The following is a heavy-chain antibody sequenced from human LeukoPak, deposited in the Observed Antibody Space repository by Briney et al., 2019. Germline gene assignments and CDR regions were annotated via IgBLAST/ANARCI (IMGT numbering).Heavy chain of an antibody. CDR3: AKDQPEDYDFWSGYYLQSDAFDI. V-gene: IGHV3-48*03. CDR1: GFTFSSYE. CDR2: ISSSGSTI. Sequence: GGSLRLSCAASGFTFSSYEMNWVRQAPGKGLEWVSYISSSGSTIYYADSVKGRFTISRDNAKNSLYLQMNSLRAEDTAVYYCAKDQPEDYDFWSGYYLQSDAFDIWGQGTMVTVSS. J-gene: IGHJ3*02. D-gene: IGHD3-3*01.